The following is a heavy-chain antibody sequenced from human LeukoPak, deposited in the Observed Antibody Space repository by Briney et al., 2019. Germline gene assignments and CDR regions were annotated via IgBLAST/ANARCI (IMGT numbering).Heavy chain of an antibody. V-gene: IGHV3-23*01. D-gene: IGHD3/OR15-3a*01. CDR2: ISRSGGNT. CDR3: ALGLLGF. Sequence: GSLRLPCATSGIPFSSYPMSWVRQAPGKGLEWVSGISRSGGNTYYADSVKGRITISRDNSKNTVDLQMNSLRAEDTAVYFCALGLLGFWGQGTLVTVSS. J-gene: IGHJ4*02. CDR1: GIPFSSYP.